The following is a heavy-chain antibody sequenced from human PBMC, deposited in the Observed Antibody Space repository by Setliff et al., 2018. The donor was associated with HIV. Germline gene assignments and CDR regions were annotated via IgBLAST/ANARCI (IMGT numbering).Heavy chain of an antibody. CDR3: ARYSGLGIDY. J-gene: IGHJ4*02. Sequence: SETLSLTCAVYGGSLSGYYWTWIRQSPGKGLEWIGEINHSGATTYKPSLKSRATIPVDTSKKQFSLKLNSVNAADTATYYCARYSGLGIDYWGQGTLVTVSS. CDR1: GGSLSGYY. D-gene: IGHD1-26*01. CDR2: INHSGAT. V-gene: IGHV4-34*01.